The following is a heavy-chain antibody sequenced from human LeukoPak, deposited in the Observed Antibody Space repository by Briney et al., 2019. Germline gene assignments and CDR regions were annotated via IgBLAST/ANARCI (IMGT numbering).Heavy chain of an antibody. D-gene: IGHD3-3*01. J-gene: IGHJ6*03. CDR2: IYHSGST. CDR1: GGSISSGGYY. Sequence: SQTLSLTCTVSGGSISSGGYYWSWIRQPPGKGLEWIGYIYHSGSTYYNPSLKSRVTISVDRSKNQFSLKLSSVTAADTVVYYCARGVDFWSGQGYYYYMDVWGKGTTVTVSS. V-gene: IGHV4-30-2*01. CDR3: ARGVDFWSGQGYYYYMDV.